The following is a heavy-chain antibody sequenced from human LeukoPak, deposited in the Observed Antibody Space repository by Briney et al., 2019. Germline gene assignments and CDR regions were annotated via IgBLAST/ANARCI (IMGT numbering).Heavy chain of an antibody. CDR3: ARDQWELPLGY. Sequence: GGSLRLSCAASEFTFSNYAMHWVRQAPGKGLEWVAVISYDGSNKFYADSVKGRFTISRDNSKNTLYLQMNSLRAEDTAVYYCARDQWELPLGYWGQGTLVTISS. CDR1: EFTFSNYA. V-gene: IGHV3-30*04. CDR2: ISYDGSNK. D-gene: IGHD1-26*01. J-gene: IGHJ4*02.